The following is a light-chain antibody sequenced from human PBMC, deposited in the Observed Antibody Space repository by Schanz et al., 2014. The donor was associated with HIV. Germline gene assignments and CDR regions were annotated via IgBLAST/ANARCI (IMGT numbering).Light chain of an antibody. CDR1: QSVLYKSNNETY. CDR3: QQYKTSWT. V-gene: IGKV4-1*01. J-gene: IGKJ1*01. CDR2: WAS. Sequence: DIVMTQSPDSLAVSLGERATINCKSSQSVLYKSNNETYLAWYQQKPGQPPKLLIYWASNRKVGVPDRFSGSVSETEFTLTISSLQPDDFATYYCQQYKTSWTFGQGTKVEI.